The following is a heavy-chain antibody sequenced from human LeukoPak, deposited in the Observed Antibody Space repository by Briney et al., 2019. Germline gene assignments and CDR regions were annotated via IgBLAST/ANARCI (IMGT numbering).Heavy chain of an antibody. Sequence: PGGSLRLSCAASGFTVSSNYMSWVRQAPGKGLGWVSVIYSGGSTYYADSVKGRFTISRDNSKNTLYLQMNSLRAEDTAVYYCARDPGSGIFDYYYGMDVWGQGTTVTVSS. CDR2: IYSGGST. D-gene: IGHD3-10*01. J-gene: IGHJ6*02. V-gene: IGHV3-53*01. CDR3: ARDPGSGIFDYYYGMDV. CDR1: GFTVSSNY.